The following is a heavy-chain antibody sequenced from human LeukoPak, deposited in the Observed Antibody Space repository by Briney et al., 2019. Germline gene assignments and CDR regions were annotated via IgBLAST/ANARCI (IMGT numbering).Heavy chain of an antibody. CDR3: ARHFRAARREVYYMDV. CDR1: RGSMSTSTYY. D-gene: IGHD6-6*01. V-gene: IGHV4-39*01. CDR2: ISYTGST. Sequence: SETLSLTCTVCRGSMSTSTYYWGWIRQPPGKGLEWIGSISYTGSTYYNPSSNPSLKSRVTIFIDTSETQFSLELSSVTAADTAFYYGARHFRAARREVYYMDVWGKGTTVTVSS. J-gene: IGHJ6*03.